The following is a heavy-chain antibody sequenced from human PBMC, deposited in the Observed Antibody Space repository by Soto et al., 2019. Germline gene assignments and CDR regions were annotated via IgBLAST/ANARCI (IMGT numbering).Heavy chain of an antibody. V-gene: IGHV3-21*01. CDR3: AREGESDLDY. D-gene: IGHD2-21*02. Sequence: KPGGSLRLSCAATGFTFGFNALSWVRQAPGKGLEWVSSISAGGVSTNYADSVKGRFTISRDNAKNSLYLQMNSLRAEDTAVYYCAREGESDLDYWGQGTLVTVSS. J-gene: IGHJ4*02. CDR2: ISAGGVST. CDR1: GFTFGFNA.